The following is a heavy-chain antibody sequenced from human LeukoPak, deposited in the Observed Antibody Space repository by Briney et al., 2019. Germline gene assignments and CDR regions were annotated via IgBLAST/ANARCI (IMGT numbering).Heavy chain of an antibody. CDR1: GFTFSSYG. CDR2: IWYDGSNK. CDR3: AKDPRGSYSRDYYYYMDV. Sequence: GGSLRLSCAASGFTFSSYGMHWVRQAPGKGLEWVAVIWYDGSNKYYADSVKGRFTISRDDSKNTLYLQMNSLRAEDAAVYYCAKDPRGSYSRDYYYYMDVWGKGTTVTVSS. J-gene: IGHJ6*03. V-gene: IGHV3-33*06. D-gene: IGHD1-26*01.